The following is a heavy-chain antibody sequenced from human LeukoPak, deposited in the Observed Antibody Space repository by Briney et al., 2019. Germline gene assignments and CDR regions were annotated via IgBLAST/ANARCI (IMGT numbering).Heavy chain of an antibody. V-gene: IGHV6-1*01. D-gene: IGHD5-18*01. Sequence: SQTLSLTCAISGDSVSSNSAAWNWIRQSPSRGLEWLGRTYYRSKWYNDYAVSVKSRITINPDTSKNQFSLQLNSVTPEDTAVYYCARGTFELPPHTAMPYFDYWGQGTLVTVSS. J-gene: IGHJ4*02. CDR1: GDSVSSNSAA. CDR3: ARGTFELPPHTAMPYFDY. CDR2: TYYRSKWYN.